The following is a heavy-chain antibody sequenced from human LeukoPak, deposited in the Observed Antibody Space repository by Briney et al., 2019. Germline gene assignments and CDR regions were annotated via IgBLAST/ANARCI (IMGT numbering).Heavy chain of an antibody. CDR1: GFTFSSYG. D-gene: IGHD5-12*01. CDR3: AKDIVAGSFDY. Sequence: GRSLRLSCAASGFTFSSYGMHWVRQAPGKGLEWVAVISYDGSNKYYADSVKGRFTISRDNSKNTLYLQMNSLRAEDTAVYYCAKDIVAGSFDYWGQGTLVTVSS. CDR2: ISYDGSNK. V-gene: IGHV3-30*18. J-gene: IGHJ4*02.